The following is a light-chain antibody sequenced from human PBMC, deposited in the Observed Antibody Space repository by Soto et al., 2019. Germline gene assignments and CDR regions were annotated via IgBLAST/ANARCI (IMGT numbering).Light chain of an antibody. CDR3: SSYAGSNNIVV. CDR1: SSDVGGYNY. J-gene: IGLJ2*01. CDR2: EVS. V-gene: IGLV2-8*01. Sequence: QSALTQPPSASGSPGQSVTISCTGTSSDVGGYNYVSWYQQHPGKATKLMIYEVSKRPSGVPDRFSGSKSGNTASLTVSGRQAEDEADYYCSSYAGSNNIVVFGGGTKLTVL.